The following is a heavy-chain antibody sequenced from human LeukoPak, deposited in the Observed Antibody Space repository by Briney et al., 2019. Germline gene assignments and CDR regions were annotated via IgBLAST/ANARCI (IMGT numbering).Heavy chain of an antibody. CDR2: IYSSGST. J-gene: IGHJ4*02. V-gene: IGHV4-4*07. Sequence: PLETLSLTCSVSGGSISSYYWSWVRQPAGKGLEWIGRIYSSGSTNYNPSLNSRVTMSVDTSNNQFSLRLTSVTAADTAVYYCARGTTAAAGIFDCWGQGTLVTVSS. CDR3: ARGTTAAAGIFDC. D-gene: IGHD6-13*01. CDR1: GGSISSYY.